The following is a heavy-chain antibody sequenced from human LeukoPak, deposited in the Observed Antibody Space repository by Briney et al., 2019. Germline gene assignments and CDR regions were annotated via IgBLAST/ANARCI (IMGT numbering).Heavy chain of an antibody. CDR2: INHSGSN. D-gene: IGHD6-19*01. CDR3: AVAGRGVGFDP. V-gene: IGHV4-34*01. Sequence: KPSETLSLTCAVCGGSFSGYYWSWIRQPPGKGLEWIGEINHSGSNNYNPSLKSRVTISVDTSKNQFSLKLSSVTAADTAVYYCAVAGRGVGFDPWGQGTLVTVSS. CDR1: GGSFSGYY. J-gene: IGHJ5*02.